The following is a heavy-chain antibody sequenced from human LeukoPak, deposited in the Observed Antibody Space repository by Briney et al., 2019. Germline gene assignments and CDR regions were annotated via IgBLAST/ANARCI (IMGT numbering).Heavy chain of an antibody. CDR1: GFTFSSYE. Sequence: GGSLRLSCAASGFTFSSYEMNWVRQAPGKGLEWVSYISSSGSTIYYADSVKGRFTISRDNAKNSLYLQMNSLRAEDTAVYYCARAASGYDYINFDYWGQGTLVTVSS. J-gene: IGHJ4*02. D-gene: IGHD5-12*01. CDR2: ISSSGSTI. CDR3: ARAASGYDYINFDY. V-gene: IGHV3-48*03.